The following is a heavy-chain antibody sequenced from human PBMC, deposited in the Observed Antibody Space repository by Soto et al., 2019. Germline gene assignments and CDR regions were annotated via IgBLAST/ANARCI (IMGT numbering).Heavy chain of an antibody. D-gene: IGHD6-19*01. V-gene: IGHV3-33*01. Sequence: PGGSLRLSCAASGFTFSSYGMHWVRQAPGKGLEWVAVIWYDGSNKYYADSVKGRFTISRDNSKNTLYLQMNSLRAEDTAVYYCARDTSGAGTFDAFDIWGQGTMVTVS. J-gene: IGHJ3*02. CDR2: IWYDGSNK. CDR3: ARDTSGAGTFDAFDI. CDR1: GFTFSSYG.